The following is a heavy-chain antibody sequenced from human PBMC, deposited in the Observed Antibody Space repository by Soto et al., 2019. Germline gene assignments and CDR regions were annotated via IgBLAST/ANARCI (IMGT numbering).Heavy chain of an antibody. CDR1: GDSFSGYY. CDR2: VYTSGNT. J-gene: IGHJ5*02. CDR3: ASEAEDTVGDGYWCDP. Sequence: QVQLQESRPGLVKPSETLSLTCTVSGDSFSGYYWSWIRQPARQVLEWVGRVYTSGNTDYNPSLKSRVTVSVDTSKSQFVLKRSSVTAADTAVYYCASEAEDTVGDGYWCDPWGPGSLVIVCS. D-gene: IGHD2-8*02. V-gene: IGHV4-4*07.